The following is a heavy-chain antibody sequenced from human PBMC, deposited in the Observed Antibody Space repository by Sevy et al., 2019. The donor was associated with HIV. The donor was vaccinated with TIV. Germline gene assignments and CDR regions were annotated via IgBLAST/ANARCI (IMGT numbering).Heavy chain of an antibody. D-gene: IGHD3-22*01. Sequence: GGSLRLSCAASGFTFSNAWMSWVRRAPGKGLEWVGRIKSKTDGGTTDYAAPVKGRFTISRDDSKNTLYLQMNSLKTEDTAVYYCTTDPTMIVVVITSPLGDIWGQGTMVTVSS. CDR2: IKSKTDGGTT. CDR3: TTDPTMIVVVITSPLGDI. CDR1: GFTFSNAW. J-gene: IGHJ3*02. V-gene: IGHV3-15*01.